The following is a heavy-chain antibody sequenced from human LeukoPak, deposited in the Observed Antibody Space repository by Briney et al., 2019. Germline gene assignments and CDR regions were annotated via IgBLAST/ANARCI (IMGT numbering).Heavy chain of an antibody. J-gene: IGHJ4*02. D-gene: IGHD4-17*01. V-gene: IGHV4-30-4*01. CDR1: GGPISSGDYY. CDR2: IYYSGST. Sequence: SETLSLTCTVSGGPISSGDYYWSWIRQPPGKGLEWIGYIYYSGSTYYNPSLKSRVTISVDTSKNQFSLKLSSVTAADTAVYYCARDDYGDHYFDYWGQGTLVTVSS. CDR3: ARDDYGDHYFDY.